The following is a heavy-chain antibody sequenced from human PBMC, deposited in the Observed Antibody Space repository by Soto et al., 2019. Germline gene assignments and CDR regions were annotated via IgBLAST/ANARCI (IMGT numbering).Heavy chain of an antibody. V-gene: IGHV1-18*01. CDR2: ISPYDDDP. Sequence: QAQLVQSGPEVKKPGASVKVSCKASGYTFSSYGISWVRQAPGQGLEWLGWISPYDDDPKYAQNLQGRVRMTTDTSTRTVQMDLRSLRSDDTAIYYCARGGYYDSSGSRNYHYYGMDVWGQGTTVTVSS. J-gene: IGHJ6*02. D-gene: IGHD3-22*01. CDR1: GYTFSSYG. CDR3: ARGGYYDSSGSRNYHYYGMDV.